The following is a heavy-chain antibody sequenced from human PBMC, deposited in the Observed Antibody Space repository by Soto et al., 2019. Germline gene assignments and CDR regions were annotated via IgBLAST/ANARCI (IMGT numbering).Heavy chain of an antibody. J-gene: IGHJ6*02. D-gene: IGHD3-10*01. CDR1: GFSVSNNY. V-gene: IGHV3-53*01. CDR3: ARAIGDRTPYDYYDGMDV. Sequence: GGSLRLSCAASGFSVSNNYMSWVRQAPGKGLEWVSVIYSGGGSAYYADSVKGRFTISRDNSKNTLHLQMNSLRAEDTAVYYCARAIGDRTPYDYYDGMDVWGQGTTVTVSS. CDR2: IYSGGGSA.